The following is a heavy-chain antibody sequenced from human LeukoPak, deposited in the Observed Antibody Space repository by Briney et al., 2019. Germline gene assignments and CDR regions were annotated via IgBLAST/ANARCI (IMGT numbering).Heavy chain of an antibody. CDR3: ARDRTGIEPHLSGY. D-gene: IGHD3/OR15-3a*01. J-gene: IGHJ4*02. Sequence: ASVKVSCKASGYTFTSYGISWVRQAPGQGLEWMGWISAYNGNTNYAQKLQGRVTMTTDTSTSTAYMELRSLRSDDTAVYHCARDRTGIEPHLSGYWGQGALVTVSS. CDR1: GYTFTSYG. V-gene: IGHV1-18*01. CDR2: ISAYNGNT.